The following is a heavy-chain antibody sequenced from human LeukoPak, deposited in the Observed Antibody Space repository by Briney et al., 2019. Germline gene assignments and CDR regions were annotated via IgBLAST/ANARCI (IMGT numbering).Heavy chain of an antibody. D-gene: IGHD3-22*01. CDR3: ARLMPPSDSSGYLPGDY. CDR1: GYSFTSYW. V-gene: IGHV5-51*01. CDR2: IYPGDSDT. J-gene: IGHJ4*02. Sequence: GESLKISCKGSGYSFTSYWIGWVRQMPGKGLEWMGIIYPGDSDTRYSPSFQGQVTISADKSISTAYLQWSSLKASDTAMYYCARLMPPSDSSGYLPGDYWGQGTLVTVSS.